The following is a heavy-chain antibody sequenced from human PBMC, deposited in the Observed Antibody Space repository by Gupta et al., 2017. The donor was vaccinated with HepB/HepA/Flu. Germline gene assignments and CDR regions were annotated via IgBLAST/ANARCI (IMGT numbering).Heavy chain of an antibody. CDR2: MNPNTGNT. Sequence: QVQLVQSGAEVKKPGASVKVSCKASGYTFTSCAINWVRQATGQGLEWMGWMNPNTGNTGYAQKFQGRVTMTRNTSISTAYMELTSLRSGDTATYYCAITIFGVVISYYGLDVWGQGTTVTVSS. V-gene: IGHV1-8*01. J-gene: IGHJ6*02. CDR1: GYTFTSCA. D-gene: IGHD3-3*01. CDR3: AITIFGVVISYYGLDV.